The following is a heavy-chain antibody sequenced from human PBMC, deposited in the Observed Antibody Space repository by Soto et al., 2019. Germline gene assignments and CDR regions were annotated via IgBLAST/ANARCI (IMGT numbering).Heavy chain of an antibody. V-gene: IGHV1-3*01. D-gene: IGHD3-10*01. Sequence: GASVKVSCKASGYSFTTYAIHWVRQAPGQRFEWIGWINAGNGNTRYSQKFQGRVTITRDTSATTTYMELSSLRSEDTAVYYCARLLSFGELTLDSWGQGSLVTVS. CDR1: GYSFTTYA. CDR3: ARLLSFGELTLDS. CDR2: INAGNGNT. J-gene: IGHJ4*02.